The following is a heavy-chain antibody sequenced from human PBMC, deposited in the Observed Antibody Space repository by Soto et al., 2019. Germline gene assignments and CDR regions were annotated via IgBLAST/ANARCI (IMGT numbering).Heavy chain of an antibody. CDR3: VKSVGRNSRLSGDS. Sequence: GGSLRLSCAASGFTFSDYYLSWIRQAPGKGLEWVSYISDTGRAVYYADSVKGRFTIFRDNAKNSLYLQMNSLRAEDTALYYCVKSVGRNSRLSGDSWGQGTPVTVSS. V-gene: IGHV3-11*01. D-gene: IGHD1-1*01. CDR1: GFTFSDYY. CDR2: ISDTGRAV. J-gene: IGHJ5*01.